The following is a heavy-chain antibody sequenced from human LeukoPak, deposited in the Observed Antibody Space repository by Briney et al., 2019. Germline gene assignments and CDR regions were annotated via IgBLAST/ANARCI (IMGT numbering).Heavy chain of an antibody. CDR1: GFKISSYT. J-gene: IGHJ4*02. CDR2: ISSSSSSI. Sequence: PGGSLRLSCGTSGFKISSYTMSWVRQAPGKGLEWVSSISSSSSSIYYADSVKGRFTISRDNAKNSLSLQMSSLRADDTAVYYCAASGTSYKSPYYFDYWGQGTLVTVSS. CDR3: AASGTSYKSPYYFDY. V-gene: IGHV3-21*01. D-gene: IGHD2-2*01.